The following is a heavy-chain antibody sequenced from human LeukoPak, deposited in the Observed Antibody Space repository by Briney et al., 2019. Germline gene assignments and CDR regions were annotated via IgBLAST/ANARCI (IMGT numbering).Heavy chain of an antibody. Sequence: PSETLSFTCTVSGGSISSYYWSWIRQPPGKGLEWIGYIYYSGSINYNPSLKSRVTISVDTSKNQFSLKLSSVTAADTAVYYCARSGYSYDYAFDIWGQGTMVTVSS. CDR1: GGSISSYY. V-gene: IGHV4-59*01. CDR2: IYYSGSI. D-gene: IGHD5-18*01. J-gene: IGHJ3*02. CDR3: ARSGYSYDYAFDI.